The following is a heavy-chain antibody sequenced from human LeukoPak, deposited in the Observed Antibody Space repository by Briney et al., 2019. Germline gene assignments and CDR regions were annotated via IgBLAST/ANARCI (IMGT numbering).Heavy chain of an antibody. CDR2: IKEDGSEK. CDR1: EFTFRSYW. Sequence: PGGSLRLSCAASEFTFRSYWMSWVRLAPGKGLEWVASIKEDGSEKFYVGSVKGRFTISRDNAKNSLFLQTNSLRAEDTAVYYCARRKYYSDSSGYYYVHYYYGLDVWGQGTTVIVSS. V-gene: IGHV3-7*01. D-gene: IGHD3-22*01. CDR3: ARRKYYSDSSGYYYVHYYYGLDV. J-gene: IGHJ6*02.